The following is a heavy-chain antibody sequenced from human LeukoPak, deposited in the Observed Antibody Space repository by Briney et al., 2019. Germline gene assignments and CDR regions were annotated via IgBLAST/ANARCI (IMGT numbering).Heavy chain of an antibody. J-gene: IGHJ4*02. Sequence: PSETLSLTCAAYGGSFSGYYWSWIRQPPGKGLEWIGEINHSGSTNYNPSLKSRVTISVDTSKNQFSLKLSSVTAADTAVYYCARGPRGYSGYDLWGAFDYWGQGTLVTVSS. D-gene: IGHD5-12*01. CDR3: ARGPRGYSGYDLWGAFDY. CDR1: GGSFSGYY. V-gene: IGHV4-34*01. CDR2: INHSGST.